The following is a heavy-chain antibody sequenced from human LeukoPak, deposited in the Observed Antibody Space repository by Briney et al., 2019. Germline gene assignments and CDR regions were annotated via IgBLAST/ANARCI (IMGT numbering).Heavy chain of an antibody. Sequence: GGSLRLSCAASGFTFSSYTMNWVRQAPGKGLEWVAFIRYDGSNKYYADSVKGRFTISRDNSKNTLYLQMNSLRAEDTAVYYCAKDPFIAAVQDAFDIWGQGTMVTVSS. D-gene: IGHD6-6*01. CDR3: AKDPFIAAVQDAFDI. V-gene: IGHV3-30*02. CDR2: IRYDGSNK. J-gene: IGHJ3*02. CDR1: GFTFSSYT.